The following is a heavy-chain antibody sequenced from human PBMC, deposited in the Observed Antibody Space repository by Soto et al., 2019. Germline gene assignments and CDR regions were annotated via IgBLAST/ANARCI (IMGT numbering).Heavy chain of an antibody. D-gene: IGHD3-3*01. V-gene: IGHV1-69*13. CDR2: IIPIFGTA. CDR3: ARSGGTILGVVIYSYYCMDV. CDR1: GGTFSSYA. J-gene: IGHJ6*02. Sequence: SVKVSCKASGGTFSSYAISWVRQAPGQGLEWRGGIIPIFGTANYAQKFQGRVTITADESTSTAYMELSSLRSEDTAVYYRARSGGTILGVVIYSYYCMDVWGQGTTVTVSS.